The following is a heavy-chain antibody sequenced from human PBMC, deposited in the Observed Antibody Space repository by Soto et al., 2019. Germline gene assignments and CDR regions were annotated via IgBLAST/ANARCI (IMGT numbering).Heavy chain of an antibody. V-gene: IGHV3-23*01. D-gene: IGHD3-3*01. CDR1: GFTFTSYT. J-gene: IGHJ6*02. Sequence: GSLRLSCAASGFTFTSYTMSWVRQAPGKGLEWVSTISGTGSSTYFADSVKGRFTISRDNSKNTLFLQMSSLRAEDTALYYCAKGSRFLEWPYYYGMDVWGQGTTVTVSS. CDR2: ISGTGSST. CDR3: AKGSRFLEWPYYYGMDV.